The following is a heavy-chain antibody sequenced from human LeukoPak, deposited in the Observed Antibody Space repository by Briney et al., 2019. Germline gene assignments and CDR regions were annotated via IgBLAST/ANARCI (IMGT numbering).Heavy chain of an antibody. CDR1: GFTFSSYW. J-gene: IGHJ4*02. D-gene: IGHD1-1*01. CDR3: ARAPAGYGPLYYFDY. CDR2: INSDGSST. V-gene: IGHV3-74*01. Sequence: QSGGSLRLSCAASGFTFSSYWMHWVRQAPGKGLVWVSRINSDGSSTSYADSVKGRFTISRDNAKNTLYLQMNSLRAEDTAVYYCARAPAGYGPLYYFDYWGQGTLVTVSS.